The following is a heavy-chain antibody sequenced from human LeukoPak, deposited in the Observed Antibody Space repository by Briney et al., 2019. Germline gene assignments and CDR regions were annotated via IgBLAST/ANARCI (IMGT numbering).Heavy chain of an antibody. CDR3: AKDLGY. V-gene: IGHV3-30*18. Sequence: PVWALRLSWAATGFNLSSDGMHWLGQAAGKGLEWVAVISYDGSNKYYADSVKGRFTISRDNSKNTLYLQMNSLRAEDTAVYYCAKDLGYWGQGTLVTVSS. CDR2: ISYDGSNK. J-gene: IGHJ4*02. CDR1: GFNLSSDG.